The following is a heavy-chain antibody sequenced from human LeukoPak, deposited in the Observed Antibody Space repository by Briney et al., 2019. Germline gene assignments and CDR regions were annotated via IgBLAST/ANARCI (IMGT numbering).Heavy chain of an antibody. CDR3: ARQNYDFWSGPPALFDP. D-gene: IGHD3-3*01. J-gene: IGHJ5*02. CDR1: GGSISSSSYY. CDR2: IYYSGST. V-gene: IGHV4-39*01. Sequence: NTPETLSLTCTVSGGSISSSSYYWGWIRQPPGKGLEWIGSIYYSGSTYYNPSLKSRVTISVDTSKNQFSLKLSSVTAADTAVYYCARQNYDFWSGPPALFDPWGQGTLVTVSP.